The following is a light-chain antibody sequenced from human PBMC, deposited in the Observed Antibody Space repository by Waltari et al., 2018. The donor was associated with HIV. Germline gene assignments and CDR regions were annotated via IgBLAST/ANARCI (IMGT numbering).Light chain of an antibody. V-gene: IGLV2-14*03. CDR3: SSYMVNNGLV. CDR1: HADVGGFNF. Sequence: QSVLTQPASVSASPGQSFSIPCSGPHADVGGFNFVSWYKQYACKAPTVILYEVSKRPSGIPGRFSGSKSGNTASLTIAGLQPGDEADYYCSSYMVNNGLVFGGGTRVTVL. J-gene: IGLJ2*01. CDR2: EVS.